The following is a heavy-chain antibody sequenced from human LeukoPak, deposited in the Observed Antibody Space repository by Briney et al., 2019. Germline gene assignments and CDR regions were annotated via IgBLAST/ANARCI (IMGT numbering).Heavy chain of an antibody. CDR1: GFTFSSYD. V-gene: IGHV3-23*01. J-gene: IGHJ2*01. D-gene: IGHD1-26*01. CDR3: AKGNWGERLDWYFDL. Sequence: GGSLRLSCAASGFTFSSYDMSWVRQAPGSGLEWVSGITGSGGSTYYADSVKGRFTTSRDNSKTTMYLQMNSLRAEDTAVYYCAKGNWGERLDWYFDLWGRGTLVTVSS. CDR2: ITGSGGST.